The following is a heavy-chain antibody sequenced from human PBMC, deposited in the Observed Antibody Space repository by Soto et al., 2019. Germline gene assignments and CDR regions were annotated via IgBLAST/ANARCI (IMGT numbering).Heavy chain of an antibody. CDR1: GFTFSSYA. CDR3: VKSKMIVVVITTGGDY. CDR2: ISSNGGST. J-gene: IGHJ4*02. D-gene: IGHD3-22*01. V-gene: IGHV3-64D*06. Sequence: PGGSPRLSCSASGFTFSSYAMHWVRQAPGKGLEYVSAISSNGGSTYYADSVKGRFTISRDNSKNTLYLQMSSLRAEDTAVYYCVKSKMIVVVITTGGDYWGQGTLVTVSS.